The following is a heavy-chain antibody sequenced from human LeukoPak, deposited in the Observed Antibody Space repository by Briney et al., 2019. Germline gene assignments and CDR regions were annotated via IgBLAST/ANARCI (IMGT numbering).Heavy chain of an antibody. V-gene: IGHV3-74*01. CDR3: ARDFRGYYGSGSLGG. CDR1: GFTFSSYW. CDR2: INSDGSST. D-gene: IGHD3-10*01. Sequence: GGSLRLSCAASGFTFSSYWMHWVRQAPGKGLVWVSRINSDGSSTSYADSVKGRFTISRGNAKNTLYLQMNSLRAEDTAVYYCARDFRGYYGSGSLGGWGQGTLVTVSS. J-gene: IGHJ4*02.